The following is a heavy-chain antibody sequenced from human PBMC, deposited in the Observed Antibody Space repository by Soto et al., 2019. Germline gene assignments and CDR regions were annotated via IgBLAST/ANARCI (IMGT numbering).Heavy chain of an antibody. D-gene: IGHD3-10*01. V-gene: IGHV2-5*02. CDR1: GFSLSTSGVG. Sequence: QITLKESGPTLVKPTQTLTLTCTFSGFSLSTSGVGVGWIRQPPGKALEWLALIYWDDDKRYSPSLKSRLTITKDTSKHQVVLTMTNMDPVDTATYYCAHSGASITMVRENWFDPWGQGTLVTVSS. CDR3: AHSGASITMVRENWFDP. J-gene: IGHJ5*02. CDR2: IYWDDDK.